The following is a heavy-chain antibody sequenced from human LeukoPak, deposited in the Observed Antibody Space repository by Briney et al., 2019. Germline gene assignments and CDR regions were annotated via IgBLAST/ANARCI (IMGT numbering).Heavy chain of an antibody. V-gene: IGHV1-69*13. J-gene: IGHJ5*02. CDR2: IIPIFGTA. D-gene: IGHD2-15*01. CDR1: GGTFSSYA. Sequence: GASVKVSCKASGGTFSSYAISWVRQAPGQGLEWMGGIIPIFGTANYAQKFQGRVTITADESTSTAYMELSSLRSEDTAVYYCARGLAYSHKENWFDPWGQGTQVTVSS. CDR3: ARGLAYSHKENWFDP.